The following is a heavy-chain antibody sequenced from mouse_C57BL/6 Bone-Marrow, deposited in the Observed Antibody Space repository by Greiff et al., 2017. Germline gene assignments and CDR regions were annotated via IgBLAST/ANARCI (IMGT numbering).Heavy chain of an antibody. J-gene: IGHJ4*01. D-gene: IGHD1-1*01. Sequence: VQLQQSGAELVRPGASVKLSCTASGFNIKDDYMHWVKQRPEQGLEWIGWIDPENGDTEYASKFQGKATITADTSSNTAYLKLSSLTSEYTAVYYCTYYYGSSYYYAMDYCGQGTSVTVSS. CDR3: TYYYGSSYYYAMDY. V-gene: IGHV14-4*01. CDR1: GFNIKDDY. CDR2: IDPENGDT.